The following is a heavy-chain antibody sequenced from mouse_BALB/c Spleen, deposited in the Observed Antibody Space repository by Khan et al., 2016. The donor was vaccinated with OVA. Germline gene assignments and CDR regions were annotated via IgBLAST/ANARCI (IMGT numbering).Heavy chain of an antibody. Sequence: EVELVESGGGLVQPGGSRKLSCAASGFTFSSFGMHWVRQAPEKGLEWVAYISSGSSTIYYADTVKGRFTISRDNSKNTLFLQMTSLRSEDTAMYVCARNDGYYFDYWGQGTTLTVSS. CDR2: ISSGSSTI. CDR1: GFTFSSFG. J-gene: IGHJ2*01. V-gene: IGHV5-17*02. CDR3: ARNDGYYFDY. D-gene: IGHD1-2*01.